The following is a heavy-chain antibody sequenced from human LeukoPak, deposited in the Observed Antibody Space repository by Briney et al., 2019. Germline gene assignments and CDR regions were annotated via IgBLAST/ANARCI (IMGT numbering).Heavy chain of an antibody. CDR3: ARGSWSSSIDY. CDR1: GGFISSSSYY. D-gene: IGHD6-6*01. CDR2: IYYRGST. V-gene: IGHV4-30-4*01. J-gene: IGHJ4*02. Sequence: SETLSLTCTVSGGFISSSSYYWSWIRQPPGKGLEWIGYIYYRGSTYYNPSLKSRLTISVDTSKNQFSLRLSSVTAADTAVYYCARGSWSSSIDYWGQGTLVTVSS.